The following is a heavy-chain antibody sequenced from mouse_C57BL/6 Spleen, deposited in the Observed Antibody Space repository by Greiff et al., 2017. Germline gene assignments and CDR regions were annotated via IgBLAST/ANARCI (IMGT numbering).Heavy chain of an antibody. CDR2: ISSGSSTI. CDR3: ARSCRGYAMDY. Sequence: EVKVVESGGGLVKPGGSLKLSCAASGFTFSDYGMHWVRQAPEKGLEWVAYISSGSSTIYYADTVKGRFTISRDNAKNTLFLQMTSLRSEDTAMYYCARSCRGYAMDYWGQGTSVTVSS. J-gene: IGHJ4*01. CDR1: GFTFSDYG. V-gene: IGHV5-17*01. D-gene: IGHD3-3*01.